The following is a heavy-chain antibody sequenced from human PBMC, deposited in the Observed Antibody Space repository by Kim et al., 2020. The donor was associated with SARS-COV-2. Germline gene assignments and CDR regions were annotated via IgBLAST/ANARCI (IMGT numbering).Heavy chain of an antibody. CDR2: IYYSGST. CDR3: ARAPREMATGSYYFDY. V-gene: IGHV4-59*13. D-gene: IGHD5-12*01. Sequence: SETLSLTCTVSGGSISSYYWSWIRQPPGKGLEWIGYIYYSGSTNYNPSLKSRVTISVDTSKNQFSLKLSSVTAADTAVYYCARAPREMATGSYYFDYWGQGTLVTVSS. CDR1: GGSISSYY. J-gene: IGHJ4*02.